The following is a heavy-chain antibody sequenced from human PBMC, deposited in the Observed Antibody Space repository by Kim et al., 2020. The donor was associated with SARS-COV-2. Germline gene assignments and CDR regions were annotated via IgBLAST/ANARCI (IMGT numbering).Heavy chain of an antibody. D-gene: IGHD3-16*01. CDR1: GGTFSSYA. CDR3: AREGEQHYYYYGMDV. CDR2: IIPILGIA. Sequence: SVKVSCKASGGTFSSYAISWVRQAPGQGLEWMGRIIPILGIANYAQKFQGRVTITADKSTSTACMELSSLRSEDTAVYYCAREGEQHYYYYGMDVWGQGTTVTVSS. V-gene: IGHV1-69*04. J-gene: IGHJ6*02.